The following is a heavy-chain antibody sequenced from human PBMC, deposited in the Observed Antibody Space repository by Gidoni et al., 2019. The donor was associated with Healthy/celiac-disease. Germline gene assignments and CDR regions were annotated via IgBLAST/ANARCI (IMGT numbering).Heavy chain of an antibody. CDR3: ARDTAAGLYYFDY. D-gene: IGHD6-13*01. J-gene: IGHJ4*02. V-gene: IGHV3-33*01. CDR2: IWYDGSNK. CDR1: GFTFSSYG. Sequence: VQLVESGGGVVQPGRSLRLSCAASGFTFSSYGMHWVRQAPGKGLEWVAVIWYDGSNKYYADSVKGRFTISRDNSKNTLYLQMNSLRAEDTAVYYCARDTAAGLYYFDYWGQGTLVTVSS.